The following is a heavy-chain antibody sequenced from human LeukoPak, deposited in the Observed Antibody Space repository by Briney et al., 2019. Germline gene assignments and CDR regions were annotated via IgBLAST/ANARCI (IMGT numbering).Heavy chain of an antibody. Sequence: SVKVSCKASGGTFSSYAISWVRQAPGQGLEWMGGIIPIFGTANYAQKFQGRVTITADKSTSTAYMELSSLRSEDTAVYYCASSDYGDYIRFDPWGQGTLVTVSS. CDR3: ASSDYGDYIRFDP. CDR2: IIPIFGTA. D-gene: IGHD4-17*01. J-gene: IGHJ5*02. V-gene: IGHV1-69*06. CDR1: GGTFSSYA.